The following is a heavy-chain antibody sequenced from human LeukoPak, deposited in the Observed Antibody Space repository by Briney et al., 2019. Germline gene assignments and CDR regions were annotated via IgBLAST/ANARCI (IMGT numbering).Heavy chain of an antibody. CDR1: GGSISSGDYY. CDR3: AREYDETFPGDNWFDP. D-gene: IGHD2-21*01. V-gene: IGHV4-30-4*01. J-gene: IGHJ5*02. CDR2: IYYSGST. Sequence: PSETLSLTCTVSGGSISSGDYYWSWIRQPPGKGLEWIGYIYYSGSTYYNPSLKSRVTISVDTSKNQFSLKLSSVTAADTAVYYCAREYDETFPGDNWFDPWGQGTLVTVSS.